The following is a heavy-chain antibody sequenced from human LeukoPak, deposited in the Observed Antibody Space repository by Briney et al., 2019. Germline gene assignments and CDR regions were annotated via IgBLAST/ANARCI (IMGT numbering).Heavy chain of an antibody. CDR2: ISAYNGNT. J-gene: IGHJ3*02. D-gene: IGHD4-23*01. V-gene: IGHV1-18*01. Sequence: ASVKVSCKASGYNFISYGITWVRQAPGQGLEWMGWISAYNGNTNYAQKLQGRVTMTTDTSTSTAYMELESLRSDDTAVYYCARDRTSTVATPSDSFDIWGQGTMVTVSS. CDR1: GYNFISYG. CDR3: ARDRTSTVATPSDSFDI.